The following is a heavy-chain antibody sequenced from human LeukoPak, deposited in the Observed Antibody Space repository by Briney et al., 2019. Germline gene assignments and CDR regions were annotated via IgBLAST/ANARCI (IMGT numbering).Heavy chain of an antibody. CDR2: ISSNGGST. V-gene: IGHV3-64D*06. CDR3: VKDLRFGIAVAGPGEYFQH. Sequence: GGSQRLFCSASGFIFSSYAVHWVRQAPGKGLEYVSAISSNGGSTYYADSVKGRFTISRDNSKNTLYLQMSSLRAEDTAVYYCVKDLRFGIAVAGPGEYFQHWGQGTLVTVSS. D-gene: IGHD6-19*01. J-gene: IGHJ1*01. CDR1: GFIFSSYA.